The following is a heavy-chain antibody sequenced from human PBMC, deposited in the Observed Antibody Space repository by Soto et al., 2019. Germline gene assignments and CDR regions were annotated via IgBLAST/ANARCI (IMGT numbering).Heavy chain of an antibody. J-gene: IGHJ3*02. CDR2: IYFTGST. V-gene: IGHV4-39*07. CDR3: ARMNQLAPKRNAFDI. CDR1: GDSIIRSTYF. Sequence: PSETLSLTCTVSGDSIIRSTYFCFWIRQPPGKGLELIGSIYFTGSTHYNPSLKSRVAMSIDASRNQFSLRLTSVTAADTAVYYCARMNQLAPKRNAFDIWGQGTMVTVSS. D-gene: IGHD1-1*01.